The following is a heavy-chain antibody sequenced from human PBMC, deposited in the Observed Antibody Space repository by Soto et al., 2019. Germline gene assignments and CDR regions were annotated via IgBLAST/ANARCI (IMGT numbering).Heavy chain of an antibody. D-gene: IGHD2-15*01. V-gene: IGHV4-31*03. J-gene: IGHJ5*02. Sequence: LCLTCTVSGGSISSGGYYWSWIRQHPGKGLEWIGYIYYSGSTYYNPSLKSRGTISVDTSKNQFSLKLSSVTAADTAVYYCASARYCSGGRCSFDPWGQGTLFTVSS. CDR2: IYYSGST. CDR3: ASARYCSGGRCSFDP. CDR1: GGSISSGGYY.